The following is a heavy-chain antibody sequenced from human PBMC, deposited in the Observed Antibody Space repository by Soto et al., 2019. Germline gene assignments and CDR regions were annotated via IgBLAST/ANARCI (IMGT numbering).Heavy chain of an antibody. Sequence: LRLSCAASGFTFNSYAMSWVRQAPGKGLEWVSTIIGSGGSTYYADSVKGRFSVSRDNSKNTLYLQMNSLRAEDTAVYYCAKDRNYYDSSGYDYWGQGTLVTVS. CDR1: GFTFNSYA. J-gene: IGHJ4*02. D-gene: IGHD3-22*01. V-gene: IGHV3-23*01. CDR3: AKDRNYYDSSGYDY. CDR2: IIGSGGST.